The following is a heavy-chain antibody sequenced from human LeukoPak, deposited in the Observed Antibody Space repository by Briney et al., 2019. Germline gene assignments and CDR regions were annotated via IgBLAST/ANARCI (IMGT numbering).Heavy chain of an antibody. CDR2: IYPGDSDT. CDR3: ARPYCSSTSCNDAFDI. D-gene: IGHD2-2*01. Sequence: GESLKISCKGSGYSFTSYWIGWVRQMPGKGLEWMGIIYPGDSDTRYSPSFQGQVPISADKSISTAYLQWSSLKASDTAMYYCARPYCSSTSCNDAFDIWGQGTMVTDSS. J-gene: IGHJ3*02. V-gene: IGHV5-51*01. CDR1: GYSFTSYW.